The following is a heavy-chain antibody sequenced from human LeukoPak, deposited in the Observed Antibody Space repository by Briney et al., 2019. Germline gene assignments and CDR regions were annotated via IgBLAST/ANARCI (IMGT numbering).Heavy chain of an antibody. D-gene: IGHD1-26*01. CDR1: GYSFSGYY. J-gene: IGHJ4*02. CDR2: IKPNGGDT. Sequence: ASVKVSCKASGYSFSGYYINWVRQAPGQGREWMGWIKPNGGDTNYPQKFRARITMTRDTSISTVYMELKSLTSDDTAVYYCARGDEWELAVDFWGQGTLVTISS. CDR3: ARGDEWELAVDF. V-gene: IGHV1-2*02.